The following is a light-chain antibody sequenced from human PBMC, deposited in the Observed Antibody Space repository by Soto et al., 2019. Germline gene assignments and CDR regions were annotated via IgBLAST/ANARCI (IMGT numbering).Light chain of an antibody. V-gene: IGLV2-8*01. CDR3: SSYAGSNNPYV. Sequence: QSALTQPPSASGSPGQSVTISCTGTSSDGGGYNYVSWYQQHPGKAPKLMIYEVSKRPSGVPDRFSGSKSGNTASLTVSGLQAEDEADYSCSSYAGSNNPYVFGTGTKLTVL. J-gene: IGLJ1*01. CDR1: SSDGGGYNY. CDR2: EVS.